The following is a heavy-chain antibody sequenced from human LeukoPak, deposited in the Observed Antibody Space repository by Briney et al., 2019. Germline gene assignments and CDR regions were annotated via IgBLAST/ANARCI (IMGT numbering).Heavy chain of an antibody. V-gene: IGHV1-2*02. CDR3: GRGIRFLEWLLEYNWFDP. CDR1: GYTFTGYY. D-gene: IGHD3-3*01. Sequence: ASVKVSCKASGYTFTGYYMHWVRQAPGQGLEWMGWINPNSGGTNYAQKFQGGVTMTRDTSISTAYMELSRLRSDDTAVYYCGRGIRFLEWLLEYNWFDPWGQGTLVTVSS. J-gene: IGHJ5*02. CDR2: INPNSGGT.